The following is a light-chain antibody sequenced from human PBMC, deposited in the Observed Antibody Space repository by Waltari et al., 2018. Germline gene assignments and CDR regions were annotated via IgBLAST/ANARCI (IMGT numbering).Light chain of an antibody. CDR3: QQRSSWPLT. J-gene: IGKJ4*01. Sequence: EIVLLQSPATLAVSPGETATLSCRASQSVRNYLAWFQQKPGQVPRLLIYDTSNRGTGVPARFSGSGSGTDFTLTISSLESEDFAVYYCQQRSSWPLTFGGGTKVQIK. CDR2: DTS. CDR1: QSVRNY. V-gene: IGKV3-11*01.